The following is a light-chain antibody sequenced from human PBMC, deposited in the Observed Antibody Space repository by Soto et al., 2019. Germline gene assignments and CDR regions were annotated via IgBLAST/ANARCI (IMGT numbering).Light chain of an antibody. CDR3: CSYAGNSAFV. V-gene: IGLV2-23*03. CDR1: NNDVGNYNL. J-gene: IGLJ2*01. Sequence: QSALTQPASVSESPGQSISISCTGTNNDVGNYNLVSWYQQHPGRAPKLIIFDCSQRPSGISGRFSGSKSGNTASLTISGLQADDEADYYCCSYAGNSAFVFGGGTKLTVL. CDR2: DCS.